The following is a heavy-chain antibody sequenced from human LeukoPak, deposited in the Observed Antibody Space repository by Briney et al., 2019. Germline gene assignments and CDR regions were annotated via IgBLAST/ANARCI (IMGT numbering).Heavy chain of an antibody. Sequence: ASVTVSCKASGYTFTSYDINWVRQATGQGLEWMGWMNPNSGNTGYAQKFQGRVTITRNTSISTAYMELSSLRSEDTAVYYCARGSYDSSGYYFYNWFDPWGQGTLVTVSS. D-gene: IGHD3-22*01. CDR3: ARGSYDSSGYYFYNWFDP. J-gene: IGHJ5*02. V-gene: IGHV1-8*03. CDR2: MNPNSGNT. CDR1: GYTFTSYD.